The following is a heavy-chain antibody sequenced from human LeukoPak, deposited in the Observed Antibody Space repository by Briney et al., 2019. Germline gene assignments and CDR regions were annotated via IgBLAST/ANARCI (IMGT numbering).Heavy chain of an antibody. V-gene: IGHV4-34*01. D-gene: IGHD3-16*02. CDR1: GGSFSGYY. Sequence: SETLSLTCAVYGGSFSGYYGSWIRQPPGKGLEWIGEINHSGSTNYNPSLKSRVTISVDTSKNQFSLKLSSVTAADTAVYYCASGSYRPPFDYWGQGTLVTVSS. CDR2: INHSGST. J-gene: IGHJ4*02. CDR3: ASGSYRPPFDY.